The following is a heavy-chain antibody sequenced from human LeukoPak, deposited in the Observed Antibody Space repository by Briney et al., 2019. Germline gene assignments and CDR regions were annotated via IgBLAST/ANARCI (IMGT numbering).Heavy chain of an antibody. CDR3: ARDLPDDAFDI. Sequence: RGSLRLSCAASGFTFSSYGMHWVRQAPGKGLEGVAVISYDGSNKYYADSVKGRFTISRENSKNTLYLQMNSLRAEDTAVYYCARDLPDDAFDIWGQGTMVTVSS. V-gene: IGHV3-30*03. CDR1: GFTFSSYG. J-gene: IGHJ3*02. D-gene: IGHD5/OR15-5a*01. CDR2: ISYDGSNK.